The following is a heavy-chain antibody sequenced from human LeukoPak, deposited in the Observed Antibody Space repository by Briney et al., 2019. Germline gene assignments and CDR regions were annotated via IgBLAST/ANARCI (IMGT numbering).Heavy chain of an antibody. Sequence: GGSLRLSCAASGFTFSNAWMNWVRQAPGKGLEWVGRIKSKTDGGAIDYAAPVKGRFTISRDDSKNTLYLQMNSLRAEDTAVYYCAKDLSTGYNWNYFDYWGQGTLVTVSS. CDR3: AKDLSTGYNWNYFDY. V-gene: IGHV3-15*01. J-gene: IGHJ4*02. D-gene: IGHD1-20*01. CDR2: IKSKTDGGAI. CDR1: GFTFSNAW.